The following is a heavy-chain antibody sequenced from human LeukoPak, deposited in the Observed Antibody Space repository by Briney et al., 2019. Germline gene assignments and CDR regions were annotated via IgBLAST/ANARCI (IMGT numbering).Heavy chain of an antibody. Sequence: ASVKVSCKASGYTFTSYGISWVRQAPGQGLEWMGWISAYNGNTNYAQKLQGRVTMTTDTSTSTAYMELRSLRPDDTAVYYCARDLTYYYDSSGFFDYWGQGTLVTVSS. CDR2: ISAYNGNT. J-gene: IGHJ4*02. CDR3: ARDLTYYYDSSGFFDY. CDR1: GYTFTSYG. D-gene: IGHD3-22*01. V-gene: IGHV1-18*01.